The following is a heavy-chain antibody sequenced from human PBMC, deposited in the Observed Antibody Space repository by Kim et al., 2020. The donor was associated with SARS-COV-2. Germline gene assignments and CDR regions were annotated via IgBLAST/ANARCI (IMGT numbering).Heavy chain of an antibody. CDR2: IYSGGSST. CDR1: GFTFSSYA. J-gene: IGHJ4*02. V-gene: IGHV3-23*03. CDR3: GSQGGSGWYPPAY. D-gene: IGHD6-19*01. Sequence: GGSLRLSCAASGFTFSSYAMSWVRQAPGKGLEWVSVIYSGGSSTYYADSVKGRFTISRDDSRNTLYLQMGSLRAEDTAVYYCGSQGGSGWYPPAYRGQGT.